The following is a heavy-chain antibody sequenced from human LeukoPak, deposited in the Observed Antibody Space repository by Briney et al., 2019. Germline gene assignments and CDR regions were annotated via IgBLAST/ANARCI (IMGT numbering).Heavy chain of an antibody. CDR2: IKQDGSEK. V-gene: IGHV3-7*01. CDR3: ARLRPPFYFDN. CDR1: GFTFSSYW. Sequence: GGSLRLSCAASGFTFSSYWMSWVRQAPGKGLEWVANIKQDGSEKYYVDSVKGRFTISRDNAKNSVFLQMNSLRAEDTAVYYCARLRPPFYFDNWGQGTLVTVSS. J-gene: IGHJ4*02. D-gene: IGHD4-17*01.